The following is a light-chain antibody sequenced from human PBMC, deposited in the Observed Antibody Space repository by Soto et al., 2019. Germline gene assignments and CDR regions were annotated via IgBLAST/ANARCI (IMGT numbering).Light chain of an antibody. CDR3: QQRHMWPIT. CDR2: DAY. Sequence: EVFLTQSPITLSXCRRERAALXXXASQSFRGLLAWYQQKPGQAPRLLIYDAYNRATGIPPRFSGSGSGTDFTLTISSLEPEDSAVYYCQQRHMWPITFGQGTRLEIK. CDR1: QSFRGL. J-gene: IGKJ5*01. V-gene: IGKV3-11*01.